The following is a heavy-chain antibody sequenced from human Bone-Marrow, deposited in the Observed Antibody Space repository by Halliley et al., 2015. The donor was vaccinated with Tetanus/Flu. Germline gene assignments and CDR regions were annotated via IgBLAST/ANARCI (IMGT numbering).Heavy chain of an antibody. J-gene: IGHJ3*02. CDR1: GFSFNTYG. Sequence: SLRLSCVASGFSFNTYGMYWIRQAPGKGLEWVAFIWHDGSQKFYVDSVKDRFTVSRDNSRNTLYLQMNIVRAEDTAVYYCARDGVLDLYDGAIQPIGVFDKCGQGTLVTFSS. V-gene: IGHV3-33*07. D-gene: IGHD3-16*01. CDR2: IWHDGSQK. CDR3: ARDGVLDLYDGAIQPIGVFDK.